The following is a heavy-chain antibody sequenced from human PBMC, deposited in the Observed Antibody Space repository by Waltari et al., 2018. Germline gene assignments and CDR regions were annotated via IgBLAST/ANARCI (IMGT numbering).Heavy chain of an antibody. CDR2: IYSGGGI. V-gene: IGHV3-53*01. Sequence: EVQLVESGGGLIQHGGSLRLSCAVSGFTVGNNYMSGVRQAPGKGLEWISLIYSGGGIHYAYSVKGRFTISRDSSKNTLYLQMNSLRVEDTAVYYCARDPPGVAVSGKGWGQGTLVSVSS. CDR1: GFTVGNNY. J-gene: IGHJ4*02. D-gene: IGHD6-19*01. CDR3: ARDPPGVAVSGKG.